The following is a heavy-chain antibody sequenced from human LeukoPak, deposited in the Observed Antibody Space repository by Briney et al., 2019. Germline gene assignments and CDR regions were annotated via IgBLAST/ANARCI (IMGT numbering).Heavy chain of an antibody. J-gene: IGHJ4*02. CDR3: AKAGPGFGFDS. CDR2: ISYDGSNE. Sequence: PGGSLRLSCAASGFTFSSYVMHWVRQAPGKGLEWVAIISYDGSNEYYADSVKGRFTISRDNAKNSLYLQMNSLRAEDTAVYFCAKAGPGFGFDSWGQGTLVTVSS. CDR1: GFTFSSYV. D-gene: IGHD3-10*01. V-gene: IGHV3-30*04.